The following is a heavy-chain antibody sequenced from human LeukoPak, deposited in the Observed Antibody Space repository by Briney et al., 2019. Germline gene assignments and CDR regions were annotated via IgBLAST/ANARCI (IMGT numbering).Heavy chain of an antibody. V-gene: IGHV1-8*01. Sequence: ASVKVSCKASGYTFTSYDINWVRQATGQGLEWMGWMNPNSGNTGYAQKFQGRVTMTRNTSISTAYMELSSLRSEDTAVYYCARGGRRITIFGVVISRYMDVWGKGTTVTVSS. CDR3: ARGGRRITIFGVVISRYMDV. D-gene: IGHD3-3*01. J-gene: IGHJ6*03. CDR1: GYTFTSYD. CDR2: MNPNSGNT.